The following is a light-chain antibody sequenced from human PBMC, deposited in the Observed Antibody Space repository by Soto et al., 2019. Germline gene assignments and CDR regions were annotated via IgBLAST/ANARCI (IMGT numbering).Light chain of an antibody. CDR1: QTISSW. J-gene: IGKJ1*01. CDR3: QHYNSYSEA. V-gene: IGKV1-5*03. CDR2: KAS. Sequence: DIQMTQSPSTLSGSVGDRVTITCRASQTISSWLAWYQQKPGKAPKLLIYKASTLKNGVPSRFSRGGSGTAFTLTISSLQTDDFATYYWQHYNSYSEAFGQGTKVELK.